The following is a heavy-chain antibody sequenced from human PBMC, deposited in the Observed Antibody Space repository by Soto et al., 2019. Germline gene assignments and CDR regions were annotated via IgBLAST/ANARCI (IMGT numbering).Heavy chain of an antibody. CDR2: IYYSGST. D-gene: IGHD3-9*01. V-gene: IGHV4-31*03. CDR1: GGSISSGGYY. CDR3: ARGKPYDILTGYYENYYFDY. Sequence: ASETLSLTCTVSGGSISSGGYYWSWIRQHPGKGLEWIGYIYYSGSTYYNPSLKSRVTISVDRSKNQFSLKLSSVTAADTAVYYCARGKPYDILTGYYENYYFDYWGQGTLVTVSS. J-gene: IGHJ4*02.